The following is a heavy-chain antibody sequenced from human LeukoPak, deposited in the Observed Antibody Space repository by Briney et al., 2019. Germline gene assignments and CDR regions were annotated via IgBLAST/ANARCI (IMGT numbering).Heavy chain of an antibody. CDR3: RPGVFCATTTCPGYQHYYYFMDV. CDR2: FDRKNGDT. J-gene: IGHJ6*03. CDR1: GFTLADLS. D-gene: IGHD2-2*01. Sequence: ASVKVSCKVSGFTLADLSMHWVRQAPGKGLEWVGGFDRKNGDTIYAQRLRGRVTLTEDTSTGTAYMDLSSLSADDTAVYYRRPGVFCATTTCPGYQHYYYFMDVWGKGTTVTVSS. V-gene: IGHV1-24*01.